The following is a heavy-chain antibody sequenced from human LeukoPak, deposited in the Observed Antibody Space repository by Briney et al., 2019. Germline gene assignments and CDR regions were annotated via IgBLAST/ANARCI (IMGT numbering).Heavy chain of an antibody. CDR2: INPNSGGT. J-gene: IGHJ4*02. D-gene: IGHD1-1*01. Sequence: GASVKVSCKTSGYSFTDYYMHWVRQAPGQGLEWMGWINPNSGGTNYAQKFQGRVTMTRDTSISTAYMELSRLRSDDTAVYYCASFSFWASGKYNWNDVFDYWGQGTLVTVSS. CDR3: ASFSFWASGKYNWNDVFDY. CDR1: GYSFTDYY. V-gene: IGHV1-2*02.